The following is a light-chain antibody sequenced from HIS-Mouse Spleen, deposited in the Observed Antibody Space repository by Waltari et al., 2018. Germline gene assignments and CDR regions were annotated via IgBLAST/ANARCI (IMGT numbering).Light chain of an antibody. Sequence: QSVLTQPPSVSGAPGQRVTISCTGSSSNIGAGYDVHWYQQLPETAPKLLIYGNSNRPSGVPDRFSGSKSGTSASLAITGLQAEDEADYYCQSYDSSVVFGGGTKLTVL. V-gene: IGLV1-40*01. CDR2: GNS. J-gene: IGLJ2*01. CDR3: QSYDSSVV. CDR1: SSNIGAGYD.